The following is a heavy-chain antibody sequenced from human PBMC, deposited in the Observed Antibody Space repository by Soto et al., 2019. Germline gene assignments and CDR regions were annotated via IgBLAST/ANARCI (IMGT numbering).Heavy chain of an antibody. J-gene: IGHJ4*02. V-gene: IGHV3-30*18. D-gene: IGHD3-22*01. Sequence: QVQLVESGGGVVQPGRSLRLSCAASGFTFSSYGMHWVRQAPGKGLEWVAVISYDGSNKYYADSVKGRFTISRDNSKNTLYLQMNSLRAEDTAVYYCAKGVERYDSSGGDYWGQGTLVTVSS. CDR1: GFTFSSYG. CDR2: ISYDGSNK. CDR3: AKGVERYDSSGGDY.